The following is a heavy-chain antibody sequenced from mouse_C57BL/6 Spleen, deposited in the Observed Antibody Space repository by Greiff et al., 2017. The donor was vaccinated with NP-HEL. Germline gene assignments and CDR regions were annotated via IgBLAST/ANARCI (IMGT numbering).Heavy chain of an antibody. D-gene: IGHD2-2*01. J-gene: IGHJ3*01. CDR2: ISSGSSTI. V-gene: IGHV5-17*01. Sequence: EVKVVESGGGLVKPGGSLKLSCAASGFTFSDYGMHWVRQAPEKGLEWVAYISSGSSTIYYADTVKGRFTISRDNAKNTLFLQMTSLRSEDTAMYYCARGLPGVYWGQGTLVTVSA. CDR3: ARGLPGVY. CDR1: GFTFSDYG.